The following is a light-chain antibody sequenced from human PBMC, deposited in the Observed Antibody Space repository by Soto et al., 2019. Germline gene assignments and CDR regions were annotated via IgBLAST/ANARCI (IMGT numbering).Light chain of an antibody. CDR2: DVS. J-gene: IGLJ2*01. CDR3: SSYTSSSTLTV. V-gene: IGLV2-14*01. Sequence: QSALTQPASVSGSPGLSITISCTGTSSDVGGYNYVSWYQQHPGKAPKLMIYDVSNRPSGVSNRFSGSKSGNTASLTISGLQAEDEADYYCSSYTSSSTLTVFGGGTKLTVL. CDR1: SSDVGGYNY.